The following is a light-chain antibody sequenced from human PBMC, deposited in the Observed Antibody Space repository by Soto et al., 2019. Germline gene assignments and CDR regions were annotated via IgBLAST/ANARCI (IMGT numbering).Light chain of an antibody. CDR3: SSYAGGNNFV. V-gene: IGLV2-8*01. Sequence: QSVLTQPRSVSGSPGQSVAISCTGTSSDVGGYNYVSWYQHHPGKAPKLIIFEVTKRPSGVPDRFSGSKSGNTASLTVSGLQAEDEADYYCSSYAGGNNFVFGPGTKVTVL. CDR2: EVT. CDR1: SSDVGGYNY. J-gene: IGLJ1*01.